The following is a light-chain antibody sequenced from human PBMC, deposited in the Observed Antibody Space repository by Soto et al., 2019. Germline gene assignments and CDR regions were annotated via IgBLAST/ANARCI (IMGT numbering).Light chain of an antibody. Sequence: QSVLTQPPSVSGAPGQRVTISCTGSSSNIGAGYHVHWYQQLPGTAPKLLIYRNTNRPSGVPDRFSASKSGTSASLTITGLQAEDEADYYCQSYDTSLSGSLFGGGTKLTVL. CDR1: SSNIGAGYH. CDR3: QSYDTSLSGSL. J-gene: IGLJ2*01. CDR2: RNT. V-gene: IGLV1-40*01.